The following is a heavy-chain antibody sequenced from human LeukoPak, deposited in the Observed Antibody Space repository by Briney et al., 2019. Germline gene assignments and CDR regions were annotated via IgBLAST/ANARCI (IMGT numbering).Heavy chain of an antibody. D-gene: IGHD2-21*01. Sequence: PGGSLRLSCTASGFTFSNFAMSWVRQAPGKGLEWVSCISGSGGTTYYADSVKGRFIISRDNSKKTLYLQMNSLRAEDTAVYYCARDRIPKIKVDAFDIWGHGTMVIVSS. CDR2: ISGSGGTT. CDR1: GFTFSNFA. J-gene: IGHJ3*02. V-gene: IGHV3-23*01. CDR3: ARDRIPKIKVDAFDI.